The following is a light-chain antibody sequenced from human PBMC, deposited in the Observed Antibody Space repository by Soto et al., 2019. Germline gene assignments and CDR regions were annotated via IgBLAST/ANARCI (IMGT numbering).Light chain of an antibody. CDR2: DAS. J-gene: IGKJ1*01. Sequence: IQIPYSPSTVSASLGCGFSITRRASQSISSWLAWYQQNPGKANKLLIYDASSLESGVPSRFSGSGSGTEFTLTMSSLQPDDFATYYCQQYNSYAWTVGQGKKVAI. V-gene: IGKV1-5*01. CDR1: QSISSW. CDR3: QQYNSYAWT.